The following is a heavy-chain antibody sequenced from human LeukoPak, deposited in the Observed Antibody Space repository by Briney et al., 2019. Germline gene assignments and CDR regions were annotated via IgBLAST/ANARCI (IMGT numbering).Heavy chain of an antibody. CDR3: MNLTLASNFDY. D-gene: IGHD6-19*01. CDR2: ISGSDTST. J-gene: IGHJ4*02. Sequence: WGSLRLSCAASGFSFSVYEMRWVRQAPGRGLEWIADISGSDTSTYYAAPVKGRFTIFRTTANNSLYLQMNVLAAENTACYYGMNLTLASNFDYWGQGTLVTVSS. CDR1: GFSFSVYE. V-gene: IGHV3-48*03.